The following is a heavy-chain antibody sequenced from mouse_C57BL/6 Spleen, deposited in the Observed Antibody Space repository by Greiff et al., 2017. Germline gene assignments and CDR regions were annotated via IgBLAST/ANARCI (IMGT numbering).Heavy chain of an antibody. Sequence: QVQLQQPGAELVKPGASVKMSCKASGYTFTSYWITWVKQRPGQGLEWIGDIYPGSGSTNYNEKFKSKATLTVDTSASTAYVQLSSLTSEDSAVYYCARSNSNYAMDYWGQGTSVTVSS. CDR1: GYTFTSYW. J-gene: IGHJ4*01. V-gene: IGHV1-55*01. CDR2: IYPGSGST. D-gene: IGHD2-5*01. CDR3: ARSNSNYAMDY.